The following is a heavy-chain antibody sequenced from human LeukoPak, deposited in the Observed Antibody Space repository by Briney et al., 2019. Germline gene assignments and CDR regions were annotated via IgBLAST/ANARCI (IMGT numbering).Heavy chain of an antibody. CDR1: GYTFTNYF. CDR3: ARGQNKCLGH. Sequence: ASVKVSCKASGYTFTNYFTHWVRQAPGQGLEWMGVINPSGGGTTYAQRFQGRVTMTRDASTSTVHMELSSLRSEDTAVYYCARGQNKCLGHWGQGTLVTVSS. CDR2: INPSGGGT. J-gene: IGHJ4*02. V-gene: IGHV1-46*01. D-gene: IGHD2/OR15-2a*01.